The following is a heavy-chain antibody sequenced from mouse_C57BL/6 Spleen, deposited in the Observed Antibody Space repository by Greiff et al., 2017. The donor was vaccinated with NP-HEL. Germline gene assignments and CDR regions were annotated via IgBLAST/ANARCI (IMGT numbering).Heavy chain of an antibody. CDR2: IYPRGGNA. CDR1: GYTFTSYG. J-gene: IGHJ4*01. CDR3: AREGALWLRAMDY. Sequence: VQLQESGAELARPGASVKLSCKASGYTFTSYGISWVKQRPGQGLEWIGEIYPRGGNAYYNEKFKGKATLTADKSSSTTYMELRSLTSEDSAVYFCAREGALWLRAMDYWGQGTSVTVSS. V-gene: IGHV1-81*01. D-gene: IGHD2-2*01.